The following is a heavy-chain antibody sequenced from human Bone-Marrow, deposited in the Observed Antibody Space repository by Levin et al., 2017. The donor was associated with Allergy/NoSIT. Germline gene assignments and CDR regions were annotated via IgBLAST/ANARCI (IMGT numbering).Heavy chain of an antibody. CDR2: IKKDGSEQ. CDR3: AVDPYRDATGRGSGY. D-gene: IGHD3-10*01. J-gene: IGHJ4*02. Sequence: SCTASGFTFSSYWMSWVRQAPGKGLEWVANIKKDGSEQYYVDSVKGRFTVSRDNGKNSLYLHMNNLRAEDTAVYHCAVDPYRDATGRGSGYWGQGIVVTVS. CDR1: GFTFSSYW. V-gene: IGHV3-7*01.